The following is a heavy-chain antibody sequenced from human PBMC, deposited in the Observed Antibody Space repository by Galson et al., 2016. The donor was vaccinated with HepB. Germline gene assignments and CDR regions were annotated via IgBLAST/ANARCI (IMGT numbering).Heavy chain of an antibody. CDR3: VRQGGPGWSAP. CDR1: GFTFTKHA. Sequence: SLRLSCAASGFTFTKHAMNWVRQAPGSGLEWVSSISETGGTTYYVESVKGRFTISRDNSNNTVYLQMNNLRVEDMAVYYCVRQGGPGWSAPWGQGTLVTVSS. D-gene: IGHD3-16*01. J-gene: IGHJ5*02. V-gene: IGHV3-23*01. CDR2: ISETGGTT.